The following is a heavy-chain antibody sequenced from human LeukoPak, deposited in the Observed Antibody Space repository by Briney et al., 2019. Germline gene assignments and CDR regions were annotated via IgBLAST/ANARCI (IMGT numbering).Heavy chain of an antibody. CDR2: ISYDGSNK. D-gene: IGHD3-3*01. CDR1: GFTFSSYA. CDR3: ARKTYYDFWSGYYSGPRGYGMDV. J-gene: IGHJ6*02. V-gene: IGHV3-30-3*01. Sequence: GGSLRLSCAASGFTFSSYAMHWVRQAPGKGLEWVAVISYDGSNKYYADSVKGRFTISRDNSKNTLYLQMNSLRAEDTAVYYLARKTYYDFWSGYYSGPRGYGMDVWGQGTTVTGSS.